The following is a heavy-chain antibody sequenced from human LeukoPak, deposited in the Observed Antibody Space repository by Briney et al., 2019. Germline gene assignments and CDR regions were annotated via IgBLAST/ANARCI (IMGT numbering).Heavy chain of an antibody. D-gene: IGHD6-13*01. V-gene: IGHV1-69*13. CDR1: GGTFSSYA. Sequence: EASVKVSCKASGGTFSSYAISWVRQAPGQGLEWMGGIIPIFGTANYAQKFQGRVTITADESTSTAYMELSSLRSEDTAVYYCASPIAAAGPKNDAFDIWGQGTMVTVSS. J-gene: IGHJ3*02. CDR3: ASPIAAAGPKNDAFDI. CDR2: IIPIFGTA.